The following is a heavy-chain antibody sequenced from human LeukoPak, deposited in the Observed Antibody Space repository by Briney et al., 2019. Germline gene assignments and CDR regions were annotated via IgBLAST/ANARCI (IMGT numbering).Heavy chain of an antibody. CDR2: IKSKTDGGAI. D-gene: IGHD5/OR15-5a*01. Sequence: PGGSLRLSCAASGFSITNAWMNWVRQAPGKGLEWVGRIKSKTDGGAIHYAAPVRGRFSISRDDSINTVYLQMDSLKADDTAVYYCLTRLRSTIGVDYWGQGTLVTVSS. CDR1: GFSITNAW. J-gene: IGHJ4*01. V-gene: IGHV3-15*01. CDR3: LTRLRSTIGVDY.